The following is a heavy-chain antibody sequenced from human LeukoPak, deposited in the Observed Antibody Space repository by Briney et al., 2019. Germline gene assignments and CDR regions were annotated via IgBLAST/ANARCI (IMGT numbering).Heavy chain of an antibody. J-gene: IGHJ5*02. V-gene: IGHV3-23*01. CDR2: ITGRSDKT. Sequence: GGSLRLSCAASGFNFNKYDMTWARQAPGKGLEWVSTITGRSDKTYYTDSVKGRFVTSRDNSKDTLYLQMNSLRAEDTALYYCAKGGWLDPWGQGTLVTVSS. CDR1: GFNFNKYD. CDR3: AKGGWLDP.